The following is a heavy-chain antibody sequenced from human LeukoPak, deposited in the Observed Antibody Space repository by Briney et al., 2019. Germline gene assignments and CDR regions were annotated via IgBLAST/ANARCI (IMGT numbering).Heavy chain of an antibody. V-gene: IGHV4-34*01. J-gene: IGHJ5*02. CDR3: ARGRSHNWFDP. CDR2: VNHSGGT. CDR1: GVSFSGFY. Sequence: SSETLSLTCAVNGVSFSGFYCTCIRQPPGKGREWIGEVNHSGGTQYNPSLKSRVTLSVDSSKNHFSLKLTSVTAADTAVYYCARGRSHNWFDPWGQGTLVIVSS.